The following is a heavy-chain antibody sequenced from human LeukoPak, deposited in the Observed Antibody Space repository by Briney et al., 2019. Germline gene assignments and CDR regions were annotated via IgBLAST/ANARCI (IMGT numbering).Heavy chain of an antibody. CDR3: ASNNYDILTGYRLWGVFDC. CDR2: INHSGST. J-gene: IGHJ4*02. V-gene: IGHV4-34*01. Sequence: SETLSLTCAVYGGSFSGYYWSWIRQPPGKGLEWIGEINHSGSTNYNPSLKSRVTISVDTSKNQFSLKLSSVTAADTAVYYCASNNYDILTGYRLWGVFDCWGQGTLVTVSS. CDR1: GGSFSGYY. D-gene: IGHD3-9*01.